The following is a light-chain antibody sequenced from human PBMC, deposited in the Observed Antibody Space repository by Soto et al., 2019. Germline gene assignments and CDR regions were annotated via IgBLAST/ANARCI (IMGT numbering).Light chain of an antibody. V-gene: IGKV3D-20*02. Sequence: EIVLTQSRGTLSLSPGERATLSCRASQSVSSSYLAWYQQQPGQSPSLLIYDASNRATGIPARFSGGGSGTDFTLTIDNLEPEDFAIYYCQQRSNWPPITFGQGTRLEIK. CDR2: DAS. CDR1: QSVSSSY. J-gene: IGKJ5*01. CDR3: QQRSNWPPIT.